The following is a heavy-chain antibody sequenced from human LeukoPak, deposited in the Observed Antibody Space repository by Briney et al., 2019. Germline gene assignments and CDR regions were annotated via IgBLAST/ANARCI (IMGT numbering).Heavy chain of an antibody. D-gene: IGHD1-26*01. CDR3: ARYSGSYPHDAFDI. CDR2: IYYSGST. Sequence: SETLSLTCTVSGGSISSYYWSWIRQPPGKGLEWIGYIYYSGSTSYNPSLKSRVTISVDTSKNHFSLKLSSVTAADTAVYYCARYSGSYPHDAFDIWGQGTMVTVSS. CDR1: GGSISSYY. V-gene: IGHV4-59*01. J-gene: IGHJ3*02.